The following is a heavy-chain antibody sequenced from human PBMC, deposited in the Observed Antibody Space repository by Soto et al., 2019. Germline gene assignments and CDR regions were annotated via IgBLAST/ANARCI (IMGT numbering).Heavy chain of an antibody. V-gene: IGHV1-3*01. CDR1: GYTFTSYA. J-gene: IGHJ4*02. CDR3: ARDGGLLWFGESGGYDY. CDR2: INAGNGNT. Sequence: QVQLVQSGAEVKKPGASVKVSCKASGYTFTSYAMHWVRQAPGQRLEWMGWINAGNGNTKYSQKFQGRVTITRDTSASTAYMELSSLRSEDTAVYYCARDGGLLWFGESGGYDYWGQGTLVTVSS. D-gene: IGHD3-10*01.